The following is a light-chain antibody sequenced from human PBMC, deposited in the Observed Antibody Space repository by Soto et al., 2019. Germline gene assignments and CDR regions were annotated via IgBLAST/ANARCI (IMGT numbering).Light chain of an antibody. CDR3: CSYAGSNNFPYV. V-gene: IGLV2-8*01. CDR1: SSDVGGHNY. J-gene: IGLJ1*01. CDR2: EVS. Sequence: QSALTQPPSASGSPGQSVTISCTGTSSDVGGHNYVSWYQQHPGKAPKLMIYEVSKRPSGVPDRFSGPKSGNTASLTVSGLQAEDEADYYCCSYAGSNNFPYVFGTGTKVTVL.